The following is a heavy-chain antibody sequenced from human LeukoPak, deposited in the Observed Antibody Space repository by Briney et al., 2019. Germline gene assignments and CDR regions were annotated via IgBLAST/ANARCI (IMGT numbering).Heavy chain of an antibody. CDR3: ARDNCSSTSCYDY. Sequence: GGSLRLSCAASGFTFSGYSMNWVRQAPGKGLVWVSRIYSDGSATGYADSVKGRFTISRDNAKNTLYLQMNSLRAEDTAVYYCARDNCSSTSCYDYWGQGTLVTVSS. CDR1: GFTFSGYS. J-gene: IGHJ4*02. D-gene: IGHD2-2*01. V-gene: IGHV3-74*01. CDR2: IYSDGSAT.